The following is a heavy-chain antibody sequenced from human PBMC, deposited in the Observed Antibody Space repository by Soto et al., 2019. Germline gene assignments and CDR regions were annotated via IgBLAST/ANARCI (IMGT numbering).Heavy chain of an antibody. CDR1: GFSISNYE. J-gene: IGHJ4*02. CDR3: ARNPSGQWVVPLYCDL. V-gene: IGHV3-48*03. Sequence: GGSLRLSCVASGFSISNYEMNWVRQAPGKGLEWVSYISSSGSTVYYEDSVKGRFTISRDNAKNSVYLQINTLRVEDTAIYYCARNPSGQWVVPLYCDLWGQGTLVTVS. CDR2: ISSSGSTV. D-gene: IGHD6-19*01.